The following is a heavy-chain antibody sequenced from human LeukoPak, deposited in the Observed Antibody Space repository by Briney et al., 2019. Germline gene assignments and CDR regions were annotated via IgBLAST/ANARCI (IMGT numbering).Heavy chain of an antibody. CDR3: AKDIGYYGSGSYYRGFDY. D-gene: IGHD3-10*01. V-gene: IGHV3-9*01. CDR2: ISWNSGSI. Sequence: GGSLRLSCAASGFTFDDYAMHWVRQAPGKGLGWVSGISWNSGSIGYADSVKGRFTISRDNAKNSLYLQMNSLRAEDTALYYCAKDIGYYGSGSYYRGFDYWGQGTLVTVSS. J-gene: IGHJ4*02. CDR1: GFTFDDYA.